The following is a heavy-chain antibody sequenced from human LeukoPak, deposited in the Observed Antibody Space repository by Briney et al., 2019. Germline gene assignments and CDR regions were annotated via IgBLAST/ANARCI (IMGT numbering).Heavy chain of an antibody. D-gene: IGHD6-19*01. CDR1: GGSISISSYY. Sequence: SETLSLTCTVSGGSISISSYYWGWIRQPPGQGLEWIGSIYYSGSTYYNPSLKSRVTISVDTSKNQFSLKLSSVTAADTAVYYCARAPALAGTPPTYIDYWGQGTLVTVSS. CDR2: IYYSGST. J-gene: IGHJ4*02. V-gene: IGHV4-39*01. CDR3: ARAPALAGTPPTYIDY.